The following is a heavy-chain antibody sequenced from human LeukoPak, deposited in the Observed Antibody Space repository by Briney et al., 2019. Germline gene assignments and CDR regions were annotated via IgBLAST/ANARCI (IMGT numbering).Heavy chain of an antibody. V-gene: IGHV4-31*03. CDR3: AGEGWLQLGYNWFDP. D-gene: IGHD5-24*01. CDR2: IYYSGST. Sequence: SQTLSLTCTVSGGSISSGGYYWSWIRQHPGKGLEWIGYIYYSGSTYYNPSLKSRVTISVDTSKNQFSLKLSSVTAADTAVYYCAGEGWLQLGYNWFDPWGQGTLVTVSS. J-gene: IGHJ5*02. CDR1: GGSISSGGYY.